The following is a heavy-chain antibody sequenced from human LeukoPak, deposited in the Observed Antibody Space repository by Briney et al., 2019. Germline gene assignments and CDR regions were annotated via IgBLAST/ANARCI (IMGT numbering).Heavy chain of an antibody. Sequence: PGGSLRLSCAASGFTFSSYAMSWVRQAPGKGLEWVSAISGSGGSTYYADSVKGRFTISRDNAKNTLYLQMNSVRAEQTAVYYCAKGPWDYDILTGYYLAYYYYGMDVWGQGTTVTVSS. CDR3: AKGPWDYDILTGYYLAYYYYGMDV. J-gene: IGHJ6*02. D-gene: IGHD3-9*01. CDR1: GFTFSSYA. CDR2: ISGSGGST. V-gene: IGHV3-23*01.